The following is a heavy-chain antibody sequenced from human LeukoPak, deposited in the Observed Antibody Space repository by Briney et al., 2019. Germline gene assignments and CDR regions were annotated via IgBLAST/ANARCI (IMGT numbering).Heavy chain of an antibody. Sequence: SETLSLTCTASGGSISSGSYYWSWIRQPAGKGLEWIGRIYTSGSTNYNPSLKSRVTISVDTSKNQFSLKLSSVTAADTAVYYCARDGIVVVPAAIGYYYYYMDVWGKGTTVTVSS. CDR2: IYTSGST. V-gene: IGHV4-61*02. CDR3: ARDGIVVVPAAIGYYYYYMDV. J-gene: IGHJ6*03. D-gene: IGHD2-2*02. CDR1: GGSISSGSYY.